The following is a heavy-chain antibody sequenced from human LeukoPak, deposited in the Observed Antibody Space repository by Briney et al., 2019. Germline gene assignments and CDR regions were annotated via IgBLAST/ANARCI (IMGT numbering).Heavy chain of an antibody. CDR2: INHSGST. CDR1: GGSFSGYY. D-gene: IGHD5-18*01. Sequence: SETLSLTCAVYGGSFSGYYWSWIRQPPGKGLEWIGEINHSGSTNYNPSLKSRVTISVDTSKNQFSLKLSSVAAADTAVYYCARGGGIQLWFVWFDPWGQGTLVTVSS. J-gene: IGHJ5*02. CDR3: ARGGGIQLWFVWFDP. V-gene: IGHV4-34*01.